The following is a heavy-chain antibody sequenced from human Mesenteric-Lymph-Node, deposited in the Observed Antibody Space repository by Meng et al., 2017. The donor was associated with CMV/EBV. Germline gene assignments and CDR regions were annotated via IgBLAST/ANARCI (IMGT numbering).Heavy chain of an antibody. D-gene: IGHD3-22*01. CDR2: IKQDGSEK. Sequence: GESLKISCAASGFTFSNYWMTWVRQAPGKGLEWVANIKQDGSEKSNVDPVKGRFTISRDNAKNSLFLQMNSLRAADTAVYYCARLQVHPGWRNYDNSGYLDSWGQGTLVTVSS. CDR3: ARLQVHPGWRNYDNSGYLDS. V-gene: IGHV3-7*01. J-gene: IGHJ4*02. CDR1: GFTFSNYW.